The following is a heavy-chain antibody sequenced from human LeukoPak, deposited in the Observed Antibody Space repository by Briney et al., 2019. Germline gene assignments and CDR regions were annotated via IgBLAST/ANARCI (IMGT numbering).Heavy chain of an antibody. V-gene: IGHV1-18*01. CDR1: GNTFSNYG. J-gene: IGHJ5*02. Sequence: GASVKVSCKASGNTFSNYGFSWVRQAPGQGLAWMGWINANSGNTDYAQNFQGRVNLTTDTSTNVAYMELRSLTSDDTAVYYCARDVGVTRFDPWGQGTLVTVSS. CDR3: ARDVGVTRFDP. CDR2: INANSGNT. D-gene: IGHD3-22*01.